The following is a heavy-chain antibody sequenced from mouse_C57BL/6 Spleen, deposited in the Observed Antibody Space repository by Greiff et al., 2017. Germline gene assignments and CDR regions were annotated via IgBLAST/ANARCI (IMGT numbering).Heavy chain of an antibody. CDR1: GYTFTSYW. V-gene: IGHV1-61*01. D-gene: IGHD2-4*01. CDR2: IYPSDSET. J-gene: IGHJ3*01. Sequence: VKLQQPGAELVRPGSSVKLSCKASGYTFTSYWMDWVKQRPGQGLEWIGNIYPSDSETHYNQKFKDKATLTVDKSSSTAYMQLSSLTSEDSAVYYCARSGGVYYDYGGAWFAYWGQGTLVTVSA. CDR3: ARSGGVYYDYGGAWFAY.